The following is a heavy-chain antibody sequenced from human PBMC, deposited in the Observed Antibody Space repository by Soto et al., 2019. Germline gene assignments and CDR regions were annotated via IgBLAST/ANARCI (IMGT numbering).Heavy chain of an antibody. CDR3: AHRAGLQGNWNGGYFDS. J-gene: IGHJ4*02. D-gene: IGHD1-1*01. Sequence: QITLKESGPTRVKPTQTLALTCTFSGFSLSTSGVGVGWIRQPPGKALEWLAVIYWDDDKRYSPSLKSRLTIPTDTSKNRVALATNNRDPVDTATYYCAHRAGLQGNWNGGYFDSWGQGTLVTVSS. CDR1: GFSLSTSGVG. V-gene: IGHV2-5*02. CDR2: IYWDDDK.